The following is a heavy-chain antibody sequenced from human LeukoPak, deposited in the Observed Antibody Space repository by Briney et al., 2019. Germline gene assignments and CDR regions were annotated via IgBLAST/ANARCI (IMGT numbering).Heavy chain of an antibody. CDR2: ISSSGSTI. CDR1: GFTFSNYE. J-gene: IGHJ4*02. D-gene: IGHD1-1*01. V-gene: IGHV3-48*03. CDR3: ARDRWNDVGHYFDY. Sequence: GGSLRLSCAASGFTFSNYEMNWVRQAPGKGLEWVSYISSSGSTIYDADSVKGRFTISRDNAKNSLYLQMNSLRAEDTAVYYCARDRWNDVGHYFDYWGQGTLVTVSS.